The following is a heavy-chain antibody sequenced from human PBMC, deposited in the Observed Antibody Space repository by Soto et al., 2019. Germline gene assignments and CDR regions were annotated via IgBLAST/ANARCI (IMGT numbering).Heavy chain of an antibody. CDR3: ARKSGRDCHSGGGCFSLDV. Sequence: QVQLVQSGAEVKKPGSSLKVSCKVFGETLNSNPIGWVRQAPGQGLEWVGGIVPLSDRTNYAQELQGRVTVTADGSTSTVYMELSNLKSDDTAVYYCARKSGRDCHSGGGCFSLDVWGQGILITVSS. CDR1: GETLNSNP. J-gene: IGHJ4*02. CDR2: IVPLSDRT. D-gene: IGHD2-15*01. V-gene: IGHV1-69*01.